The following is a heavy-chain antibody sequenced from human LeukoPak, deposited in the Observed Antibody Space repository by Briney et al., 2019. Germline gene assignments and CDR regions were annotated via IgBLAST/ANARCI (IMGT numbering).Heavy chain of an antibody. J-gene: IGHJ6*03. CDR1: GGSISSSSYY. Sequence: SETLSLTCTVSGGSISSSSYYWSWIRQPAGKGLEWIGRIYTSGSTNYNPSLKSRVTISVDTSKNQFSLKLSSVTAADTAVYYCARVGSSSSRGRNYYYYMDVWGKGTTVTVSS. CDR2: IYTSGST. CDR3: ARVGSSSSRGRNYYYYMDV. D-gene: IGHD6-6*01. V-gene: IGHV4-61*02.